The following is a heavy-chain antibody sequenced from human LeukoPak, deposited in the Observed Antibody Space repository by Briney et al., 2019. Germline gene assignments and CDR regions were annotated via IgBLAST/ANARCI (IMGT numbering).Heavy chain of an antibody. J-gene: IGHJ3*02. CDR3: ARDAREYYGSGYAFDI. V-gene: IGHV3-21*01. Sequence: PGGSLRLSCAASGFTVSSNYMSWVRQAPGKGLEWVSGISGSDDSTYYADSVKGRFTISRDNAKNSLYLQMNSLRAEDTAVYYCARDAREYYGSGYAFDIWGQGTMVTVSS. D-gene: IGHD3-10*01. CDR2: ISGSDDST. CDR1: GFTVSSNY.